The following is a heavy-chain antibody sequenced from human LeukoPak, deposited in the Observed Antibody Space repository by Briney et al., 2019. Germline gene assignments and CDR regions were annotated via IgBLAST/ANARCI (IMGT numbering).Heavy chain of an antibody. CDR1: GGSINSY. CDR3: ARDSGTTGEVKFDP. D-gene: IGHD3-10*01. Sequence: PSETLSLTCTVSGGSINSYWSWIRQPAGKGLEWIGRISGSGTITYNPALQSRLSISIDTSKNQFSLKLMSVTAAGTAVYYCARDSGTTGEVKFDPWGQGTLVTVSS. J-gene: IGHJ5*02. CDR2: ISGSGTI. V-gene: IGHV4-4*07.